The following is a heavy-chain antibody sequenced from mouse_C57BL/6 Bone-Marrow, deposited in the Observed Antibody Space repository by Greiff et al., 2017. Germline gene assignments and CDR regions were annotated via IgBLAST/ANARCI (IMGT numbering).Heavy chain of an antibody. CDR2: IYPGNSDT. CDR1: GYTFTSYW. J-gene: IGHJ3*01. V-gene: IGHV1-5*01. CDR3: TRAFYYYGSSPWFAY. D-gene: IGHD1-1*01. Sequence: EVQLQQPGAELVKPGASVKMSCKTSGYTFTSYWMHWVKQRPGQGLEWIGAIYPGNSDTSYNQKFKGKAKLTAVTSASTAYMELSSLTNEDSAVYYCTRAFYYYGSSPWFAYWGQGTLVTVSA.